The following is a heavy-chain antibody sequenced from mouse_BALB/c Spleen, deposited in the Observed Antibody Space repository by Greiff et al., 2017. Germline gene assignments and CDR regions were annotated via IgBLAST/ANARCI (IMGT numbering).Heavy chain of an antibody. J-gene: IGHJ2*01. CDR2: ISSGGSYT. Sequence: EVKLMESGGGLVKPGGSLKLSCAASGFTFSSYAMSWVRQSPEKRLEWVAEISSGGSYTYYPDTVTGRFTISRDNAKNTLYLEMTSLRSEDTAMYYCARSRGNWDYFDYWGQGTTLTVSS. V-gene: IGHV5-9-4*01. D-gene: IGHD4-1*01. CDR1: GFTFSSYA. CDR3: ARSRGNWDYFDY.